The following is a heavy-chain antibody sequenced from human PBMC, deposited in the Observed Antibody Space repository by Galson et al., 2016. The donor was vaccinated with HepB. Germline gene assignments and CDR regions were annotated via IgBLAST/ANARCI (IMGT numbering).Heavy chain of an antibody. V-gene: IGHV1-69*13. CDR3: ARGETFGIDPYCYMDV. Sequence: SVKVSCKASGGTFRSYAINWVRQAPGQGLEWMGGIIPTFGPGNYAPKFQGRLTITADEATSTAYMELSSLKSEDTAVYCCARGETFGIDPYCYMDVWGQGTTVTVAS. D-gene: IGHD3-10*01. CDR1: GGTFRSYA. CDR2: IIPTFGPG. J-gene: IGHJ6*03.